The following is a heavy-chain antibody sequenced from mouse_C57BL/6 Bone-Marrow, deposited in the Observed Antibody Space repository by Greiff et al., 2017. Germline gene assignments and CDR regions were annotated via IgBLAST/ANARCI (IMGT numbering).Heavy chain of an antibody. CDR1: GFTFSSYA. J-gene: IGHJ2*01. CDR2: ISDGGSYT. Sequence: EVHLVESGGGLVKPGGSLKLSCAASGFTFSSYAMSWLRQTPEKRLEWVATISDGGSYTYYPDNVKGRFTISRDNAKNNLYLQMSHLKSEDTAMYYCARAQTGSFDYWGQGTTLTVSS. V-gene: IGHV5-4*01. CDR3: ARAQTGSFDY. D-gene: IGHD4-1*01.